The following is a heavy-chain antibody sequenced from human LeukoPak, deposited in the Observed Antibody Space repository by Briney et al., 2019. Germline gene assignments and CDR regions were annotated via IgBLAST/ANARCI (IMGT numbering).Heavy chain of an antibody. CDR1: GFTVSSNY. D-gene: IGHD5-18*01. Sequence: GGSLRLSCAASGFTVSSNYMSWVRQAPGKGLEWVSVIYSGGSTYYADSVKGRFTISRDNPKNTLYLQMNSLRAEDTAVYYCASGRGYSYPDAFDIWGQGTMVTVSS. V-gene: IGHV3-66*01. J-gene: IGHJ3*02. CDR2: IYSGGST. CDR3: ASGRGYSYPDAFDI.